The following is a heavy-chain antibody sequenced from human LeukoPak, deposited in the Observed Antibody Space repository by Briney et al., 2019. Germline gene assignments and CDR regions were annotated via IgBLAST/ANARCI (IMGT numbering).Heavy chain of an antibody. V-gene: IGHV3-48*01. CDR2: ISSSSSTV. CDR3: AGETYCSGGSCYPYYFDY. J-gene: IGHJ4*02. Sequence: PGGSLRLSCAASGFTFSSYSMNWVRQAPGKGLEWVSYISSSSSTVYYADSVKGRFTISRDNAKNSLYLQMNSLRAEDTAVYYCAGETYCSGGSCYPYYFDYWGQGTLVTVSS. CDR1: GFTFSSYS. D-gene: IGHD2-15*01.